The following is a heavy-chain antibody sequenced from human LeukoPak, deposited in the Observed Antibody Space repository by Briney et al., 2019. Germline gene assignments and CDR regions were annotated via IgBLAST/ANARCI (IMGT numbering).Heavy chain of an antibody. CDR2: ISAYNGNT. J-gene: IGHJ3*02. Sequence: ASVKVSCKASGYTFTSYGISWVRQAPGQGLEWMGWISAYNGNTNYAQKLQGRVTMTTDTSTSTAYMELRSLRSDDTAVYYCARERIAAANDAFDIWGQGTMVTVSS. D-gene: IGHD6-13*01. CDR1: GYTFTSYG. CDR3: ARERIAAANDAFDI. V-gene: IGHV1-18*01.